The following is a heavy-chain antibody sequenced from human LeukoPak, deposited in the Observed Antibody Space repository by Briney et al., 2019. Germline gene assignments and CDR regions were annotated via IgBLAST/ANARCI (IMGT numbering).Heavy chain of an antibody. CDR1: GYTFTSYY. CDR3: ARGPYNGNSGLQPRADY. J-gene: IGHJ4*02. D-gene: IGHD1-26*01. V-gene: IGHV1-46*01. Sequence: ASVKVSCKASGYTFTSYYIHWVRQAPGQGLEWMGIINPSGGGPTYTQKFQDRVTMTRDTSTRTVYMELSSLRSEDTAVYYCARGPYNGNSGLQPRADYWGQGTLVTVSS. CDR2: INPSGGGP.